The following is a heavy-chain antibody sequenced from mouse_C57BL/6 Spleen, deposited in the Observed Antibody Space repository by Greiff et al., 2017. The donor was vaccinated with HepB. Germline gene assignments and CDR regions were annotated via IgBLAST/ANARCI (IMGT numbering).Heavy chain of an antibody. CDR3: ASEDYGNAMDY. CDR2: IHPNSGST. CDR1: GYTFTSYW. Sequence: QVQLQQPGAELVKPGASVKLSCKASGYTFTSYWMHWVKQRPGQGLEWIGMIHPNSGSTNYNEKFKSKATLTVDKSSSTAYMQLSSLTSEDSAVYDCASEDYGNAMDYWGQGTSVNVSS. J-gene: IGHJ4*01. D-gene: IGHD1-1*01. V-gene: IGHV1-64*01.